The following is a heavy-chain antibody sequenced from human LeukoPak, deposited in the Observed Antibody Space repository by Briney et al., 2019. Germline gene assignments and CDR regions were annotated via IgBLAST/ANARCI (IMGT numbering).Heavy chain of an antibody. J-gene: IGHJ5*02. CDR1: GDSISSTSYY. D-gene: IGHD3-10*01. CDR2: IYTSGTI. Sequence: PSETLSLTCTVSGDSISSTSYYWTWIRQPAGKGLEWIGRIYTSGTINYNPSLKSRITISVDTSKDQFSLKLSSVTAADTAVYYCARPTITMVRGFDPWGQGSLVTVSS. V-gene: IGHV4-61*02. CDR3: ARPTITMVRGFDP.